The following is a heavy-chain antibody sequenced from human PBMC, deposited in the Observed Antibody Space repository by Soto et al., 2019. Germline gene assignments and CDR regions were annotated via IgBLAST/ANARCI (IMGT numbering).Heavy chain of an antibody. CDR3: ARDTRSYSSSWYVHYGMYV. D-gene: IGHD6-13*01. J-gene: IGHJ6*02. Sequence: VKVSCTASGGTFSSYAISWVRQAPGQGLEWMGGIIPIFGTANYAQKFQGRVTITADKSTSTAYMELSSLRSEDTSVYYCARDTRSYSSSWYVHYGMYVWGQGTTVTAP. CDR1: GGTFSSYA. V-gene: IGHV1-69*06. CDR2: IIPIFGTA.